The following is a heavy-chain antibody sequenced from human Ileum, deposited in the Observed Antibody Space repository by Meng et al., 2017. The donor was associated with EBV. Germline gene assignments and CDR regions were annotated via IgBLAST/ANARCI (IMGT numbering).Heavy chain of an antibody. CDR3: ARGRGYGDYGSLY. CDR1: GGAFSGYY. CDR2: INHSGST. V-gene: IGHV4-34*01. Sequence: VPLQHWGRGLVKPSETLSLTCAVYGGAFSGYYWSWIRQPPGKGLEWIGEINHSGSTNYNPSLKSRVTISVDTSKNQFSLKLSSVTAADTAVYYCARGRGYGDYGSLYWGQGTLVTVSS. J-gene: IGHJ4*02. D-gene: IGHD4-17*01.